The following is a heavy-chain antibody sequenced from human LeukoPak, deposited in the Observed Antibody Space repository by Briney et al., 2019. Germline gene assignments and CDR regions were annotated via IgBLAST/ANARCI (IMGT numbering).Heavy chain of an antibody. J-gene: IGHJ4*02. Sequence: PSETLSLTCTASGGSISSYYWSCIRQRPGKGLEWIGYIYYSGRTNYNPSLKSRVTISVDTSKNQFSLKLSSVTAADTAVYYCAREGGITMVRGVIIPEYFDYWGQGTLVTVSS. CDR1: GGSISSYY. CDR3: AREGGITMVRGVIIPEYFDY. V-gene: IGHV4-59*01. CDR2: IYYSGRT. D-gene: IGHD3-10*01.